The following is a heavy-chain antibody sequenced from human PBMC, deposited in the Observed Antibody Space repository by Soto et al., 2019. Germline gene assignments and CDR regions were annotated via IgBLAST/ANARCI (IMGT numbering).Heavy chain of an antibody. D-gene: IGHD2-2*01. CDR1: GYTFTGNY. V-gene: IGHV1-2*02. CDR2: INPTTGGR. CDR3: ARGYCGTNGCSDYFDF. Sequence: ASVKVSCKASGYTFTGNYLHWVRQAPGQGLEWMAVINPTTGGRNYAQKFQVRVTMTWDTSISTAYMELSSLRSDDTAIYFCARGYCGTNGCSDYFDFWGQGTLVTVSS. J-gene: IGHJ4*02.